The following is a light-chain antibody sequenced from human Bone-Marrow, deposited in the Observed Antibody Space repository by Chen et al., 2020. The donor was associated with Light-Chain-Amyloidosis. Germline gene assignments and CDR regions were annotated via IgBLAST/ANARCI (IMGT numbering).Light chain of an antibody. CDR3: HLYGRSPPCT. CDR2: GAS. Sequence: EIVLTHFPGNPSFSPGERATLSCRASQSVSSTYLAWYQQKPGQGPRLLIYGASTRATGIPDRFSGSGSGTDFTLTISRLEPEDFAVYYCHLYGRSPPCTFGQGTKLEIK. CDR1: QSVSSTY. J-gene: IGKJ2*02. V-gene: IGKV3-20*01.